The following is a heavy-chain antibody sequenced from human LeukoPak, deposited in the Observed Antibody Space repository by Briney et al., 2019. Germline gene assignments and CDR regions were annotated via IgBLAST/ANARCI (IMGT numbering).Heavy chain of an antibody. V-gene: IGHV3-23*01. CDR1: GFTFNNYG. CDR2: ISGSGGST. Sequence: GGSLRLSCAASGFTFNNYGMSWVRQAPGKGLEWVSAISGSGGSTCYADSVKGRFTISRDNSKNTLYLQMNSLRAEDTAVYYCAKHAMYYYGSGFIDPWGQGTLVTVSS. D-gene: IGHD3-10*01. CDR3: AKHAMYYYGSGFIDP. J-gene: IGHJ5*02.